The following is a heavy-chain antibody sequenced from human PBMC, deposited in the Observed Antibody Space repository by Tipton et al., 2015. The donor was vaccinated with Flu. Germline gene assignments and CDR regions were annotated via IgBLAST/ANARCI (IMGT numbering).Heavy chain of an antibody. D-gene: IGHD6-6*01. CDR1: GGSFSGYY. Sequence: TLSLTCAVYGGSFSGYYWSWIRQPPGKGLEWIGEINHSGSTNYNPSLKSRVTMSVDTSKNQFSLKLSSVTAADTAVYYCARMKQLVGYYYYYYMDVWGKGTTVTVSS. J-gene: IGHJ6*03. CDR3: ARMKQLVGYYYYYYMDV. V-gene: IGHV4-34*01. CDR2: INHSGST.